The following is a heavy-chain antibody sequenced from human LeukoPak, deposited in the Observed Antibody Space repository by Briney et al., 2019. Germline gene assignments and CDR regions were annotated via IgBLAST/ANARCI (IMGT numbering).Heavy chain of an antibody. CDR2: IHYGGTT. D-gene: IGHD3-10*01. J-gene: IGHJ4*02. CDR1: GGSISGYF. V-gene: IGHV4-59*08. CDR3: ARYGITIVRGGKYYFDS. Sequence: SETLSLTCTVSGGSISGYFWSWIRQPPGKGLEWIGYIHYGGTTNYNPSLNSRVTISVGTSKNQFSLRLSSVTAADTAVYYCARYGITIVRGGKYYFDSWGQGTLVTVSS.